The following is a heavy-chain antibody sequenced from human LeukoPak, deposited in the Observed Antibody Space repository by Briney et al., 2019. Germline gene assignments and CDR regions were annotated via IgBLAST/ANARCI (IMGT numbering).Heavy chain of an antibody. V-gene: IGHV1-69*04. CDR1: GGTFSSYA. Sequence: GASVKVSCKASGGTFSSYAISWVRQAPGQGLEWMGRIIPILGIANYAQKFQGRVTITADKSTSTAYMELSSLRSEDTAVYYCASHIRGVYEGDLDYWGQGTLVTVSS. CDR3: ASHIRGVYEGDLDY. CDR2: IIPILGIA. D-gene: IGHD3-10*01. J-gene: IGHJ4*02.